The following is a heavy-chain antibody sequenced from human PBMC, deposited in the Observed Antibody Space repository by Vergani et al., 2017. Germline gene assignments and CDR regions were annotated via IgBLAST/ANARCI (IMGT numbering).Heavy chain of an antibody. J-gene: IGHJ4*02. D-gene: IGHD3-22*01. V-gene: IGHV3-23*01. CDR1: GFTFSSYA. CDR2: ISGSGGST. CDR3: ARTMIVVVIPAMAFDY. Sequence: EVQLLESGGGLVQPGGSLRLSCAASGFTFSSYAMSWVRQAPGKGLEWVSAISGSGGSTYYADSVKGRFTISRDNSKNTLYLQMNSLRAEDTAVYYCARTMIVVVIPAMAFDYWGQGTLVTVPS.